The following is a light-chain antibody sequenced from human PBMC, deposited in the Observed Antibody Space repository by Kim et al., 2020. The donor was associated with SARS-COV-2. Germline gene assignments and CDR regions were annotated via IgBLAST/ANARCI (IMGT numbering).Light chain of an antibody. Sequence: RATLNCKSSQTVLYNSNNKNYLAWYQQKPGQAPKLLIYWASIRESGVSDRFSGSGSETDFTLTISSLHAEDVAVYYCQQYYSTPPSFGQGTKLEI. CDR1: QTVLYNSNNKNY. CDR3: QQYYSTPPS. V-gene: IGKV4-1*01. CDR2: WAS. J-gene: IGKJ2*03.